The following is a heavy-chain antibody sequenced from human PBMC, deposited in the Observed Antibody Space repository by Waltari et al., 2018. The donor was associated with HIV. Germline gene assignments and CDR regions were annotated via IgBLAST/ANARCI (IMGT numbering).Heavy chain of an antibody. V-gene: IGHV4-59*01. J-gene: IGHJ4*02. CDR2: IYYSGST. CDR3: ARGDIAAVLSFDY. Sequence: QVQLQESGPGLVKPSETLSLTCTVSGGSISSYYWSWIRQPPGKGLEWIGYIYYSGSTNYNPSLKSRVTISVDTSKNQFSLKLSSVTAADTAVYYCARGDIAAVLSFDYWGQGTLVTVSS. D-gene: IGHD6-13*01. CDR1: GGSISSYY.